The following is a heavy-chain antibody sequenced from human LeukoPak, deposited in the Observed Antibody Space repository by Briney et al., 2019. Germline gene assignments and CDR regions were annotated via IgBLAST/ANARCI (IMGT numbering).Heavy chain of an antibody. CDR2: IYYSGST. J-gene: IGHJ3*02. D-gene: IGHD3-22*01. V-gene: IGHV4-59*01. CDR3: ARVRYYDSTAFDAFDI. CDR1: GGSISSYY. Sequence: SETLFLTCTVSGGSISSYYWSWIRQPPGKGLEWIGYIYYSGSTNYNPSLKSRVTISVDTSKNQFSLKLSSVTAADTAVYYCARVRYYDSTAFDAFDIWGQGTMVTVSS.